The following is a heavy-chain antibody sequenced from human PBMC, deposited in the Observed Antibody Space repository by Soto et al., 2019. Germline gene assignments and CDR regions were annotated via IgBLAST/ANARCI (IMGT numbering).Heavy chain of an antibody. V-gene: IGHV1-58*02. J-gene: IGHJ6*02. CDR1: VSGFISSG. Sequence: GXSVKFSCEASVSGFISSGIKWVRQAHGQRLEWIGWIVVASGQTNYAQNFRGRVAITRDTSTATAYIELTGLTSEDTAVYFCSADRPDIGVGWWVWGQGCTVTVSS. CDR2: IVVASGQT. D-gene: IGHD2-15*01. CDR3: SADRPDIGVGWWV.